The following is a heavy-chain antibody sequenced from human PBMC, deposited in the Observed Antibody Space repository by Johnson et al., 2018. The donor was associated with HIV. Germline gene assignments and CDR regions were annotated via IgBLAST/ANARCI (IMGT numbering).Heavy chain of an antibody. CDR3: VRVVVVVTTIRVAAFDL. CDR1: GFTFSSYA. D-gene: IGHD2-15*01. CDR2: ISYDGSNK. J-gene: IGHJ3*01. V-gene: IGHV3-30-3*01. Sequence: QVQLVESGGGVVQPGGSLRLSCAAFGFTFSSYAMHWVRQAPGTGLAWVAVISYDGSNKYYADSVKGRFTISRDNSKKTLYLQMDSLRAEDTALYYCVRVVVVVTTIRVAAFDLWGKGTMVTVSS.